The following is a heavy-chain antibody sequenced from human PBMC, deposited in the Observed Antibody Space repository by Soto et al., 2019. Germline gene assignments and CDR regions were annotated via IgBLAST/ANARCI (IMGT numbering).Heavy chain of an antibody. V-gene: IGHV3-74*02. D-gene: IGHD2-8*01. CDR2: ISSDGSAT. J-gene: IGHJ4*02. CDR3: VRAETQLGSCTTAHGLFDY. CDR1: GFTFSRHW. Sequence: VQLVESGGGVVQPGRSLRLSCAASGFTFSRHWMHWVRQAPGKGLVWVSRISSDGSATVYPEAVKGRFTISRDNAKNTLNLQMESLRADDTAVYYCVRAETQLGSCTTAHGLFDYWGQGSLVTVSP.